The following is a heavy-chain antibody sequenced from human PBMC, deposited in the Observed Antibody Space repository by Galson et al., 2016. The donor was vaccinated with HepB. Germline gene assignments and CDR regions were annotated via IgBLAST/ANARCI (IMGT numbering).Heavy chain of an antibody. CDR1: GFTFSHYG. J-gene: IGHJ6*02. CDR3: AKDVLIRYFDWQGGMDV. V-gene: IGHV3-30*18. Sequence: SLRLSCAASGFTFSHYGMHWVRQAPGKGLEWVAVISYDGSNKYYADSVKGRFTISRDNSKNTLYLQVNSLRAEDTAVYYCAKDVLIRYFDWQGGMDVWGQGTTVTVSS. D-gene: IGHD3-9*01. CDR2: ISYDGSNK.